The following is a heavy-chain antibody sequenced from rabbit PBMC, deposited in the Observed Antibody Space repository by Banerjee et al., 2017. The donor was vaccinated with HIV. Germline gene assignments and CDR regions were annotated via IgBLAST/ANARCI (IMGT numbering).Heavy chain of an antibody. Sequence: QEQLEESGGDLVKPEGSLTLTCTASGFSFSSGYWMCWVRQAPGKGLEWIGCIGIGSGTTYYASWAKGRFTITKASSTTVTLQMTSLTAADTATYFCARGGVGSTGYTYAFDPWGPGT. D-gene: IGHD1-1*01. CDR2: IGIGSGTT. J-gene: IGHJ2*01. CDR1: GFSFSSGYW. V-gene: IGHV1S45*01. CDR3: ARGGVGSTGYTYAFDP.